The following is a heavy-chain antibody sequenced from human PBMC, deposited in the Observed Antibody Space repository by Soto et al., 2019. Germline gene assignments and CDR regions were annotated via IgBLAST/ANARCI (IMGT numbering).Heavy chain of an antibody. D-gene: IGHD2-2*01. Sequence: ASVKVSCKASGYTFTSYAMHWVRQAPGQRLEWLGGIIPISGTANYAQKFQGRVTITADESTSTAYMELSSLRFEDTAVYYCARSQGSSTSLEIYYYYYYGMDVWGQGTTVTVSS. V-gene: IGHV1-69*13. CDR1: GYTFTSYA. J-gene: IGHJ6*02. CDR3: ARSQGSSTSLEIYYYYYYGMDV. CDR2: IIPISGTA.